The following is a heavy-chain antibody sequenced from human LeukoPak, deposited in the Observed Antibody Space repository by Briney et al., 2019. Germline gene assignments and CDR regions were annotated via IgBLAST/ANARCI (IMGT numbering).Heavy chain of an antibody. CDR3: ARGDPSGRPGIGFDF. CDR2: FHDSEGT. D-gene: IGHD1-26*01. J-gene: IGHJ4*01. CDR1: GGSITNSY. V-gene: IGHV4-59*01. Sequence: PSETLSLTCTVSGGSITNSYWSWIRQPPGKGLEWIGHFHDSEGTNYNPSLKSRVSISLDTSKNQVSLWLNPVTAADTAVYYCARGDPSGRPGIGFDFWGQGALVSVSS.